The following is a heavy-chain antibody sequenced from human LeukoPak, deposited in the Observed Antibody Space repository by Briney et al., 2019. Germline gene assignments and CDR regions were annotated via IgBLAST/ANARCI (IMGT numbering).Heavy chain of an antibody. V-gene: IGHV3-74*01. D-gene: IGHD3-10*01. J-gene: IGHJ4*02. Sequence: PGGSLRLSCATSGFTFSTFWMHWVRQAPGKGLVWVSRINHDGSSTNYADSVKGRFTISRDNAKNTLHLQMNSLRAEDTAIYYCAREISGSSRGGYYWGQGTLVTVSS. CDR1: GFTFSTFW. CDR3: AREISGSSRGGYY. CDR2: INHDGSST.